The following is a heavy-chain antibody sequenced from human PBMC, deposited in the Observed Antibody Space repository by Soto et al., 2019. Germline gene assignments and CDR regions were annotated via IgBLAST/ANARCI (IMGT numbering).Heavy chain of an antibody. CDR2: IRSKAYGGTT. D-gene: IGHD2-2*01. J-gene: IGHJ6*02. V-gene: IGHV3-49*03. Sequence: GGSLRLSCTASGFTFGDYAMSWFRQAPGKGLEWVGFIRSKAYGGTTEYAASVKGRFTISRDDSKSIAYLQMNRLKTEDTAVYYCTRDAIVVVPAAIDYYYGMDVWGQGTTVTVSS. CDR3: TRDAIVVVPAAIDYYYGMDV. CDR1: GFTFGDYA.